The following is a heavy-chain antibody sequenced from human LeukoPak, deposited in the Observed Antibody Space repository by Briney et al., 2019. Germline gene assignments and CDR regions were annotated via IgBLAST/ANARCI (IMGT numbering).Heavy chain of an antibody. V-gene: IGHV3-64D*06. CDR3: VKEIAFYDY. J-gene: IGHJ4*02. D-gene: IGHD2/OR15-2a*01. Sequence: GWSLTLSCSASGFSFRSYPMHWVRQAPGKGLQYVSAISSDGSATYYAASVKGRFTISRDNSKNTLYLQMSSLRAEDTAVYYCVKEIAFYDYWGQGTLVTVSS. CDR1: GFSFRSYP. CDR2: ISSDGSAT.